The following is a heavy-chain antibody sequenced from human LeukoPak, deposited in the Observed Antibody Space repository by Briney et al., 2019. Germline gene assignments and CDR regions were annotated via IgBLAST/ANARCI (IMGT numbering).Heavy chain of an antibody. V-gene: IGHV3-53*01. J-gene: IGHJ4*02. D-gene: IGHD1-26*01. CDR3: AREWELLY. Sequence: PGGSLRLSCAASGLTFSDYYMTWIRQAPGKGLEWVSVIYSGGSTYYADSVKGRFTISRDNSKNTLYLQMNSLRAEDTAVYYCAREWELLYWGQGTLVTVSS. CDR1: GLTFSDYY. CDR2: IYSGGST.